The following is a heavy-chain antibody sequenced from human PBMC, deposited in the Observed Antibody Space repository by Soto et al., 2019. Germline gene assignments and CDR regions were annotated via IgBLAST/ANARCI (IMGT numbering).Heavy chain of an antibody. Sequence: PGGSLRLSCAASGFTFSNYAIHWVRQAPGKGLEWVAGISYDGSNKYDADTVKGRFTISRDNSKNTLYLQMNSLRAEDTAVYYCARVYDDFWSGYYRWGQGILVTVSS. D-gene: IGHD3-3*01. CDR2: ISYDGSNK. V-gene: IGHV3-30-3*01. CDR3: ARVYDDFWSGYYR. CDR1: GFTFSNYA. J-gene: IGHJ4*02.